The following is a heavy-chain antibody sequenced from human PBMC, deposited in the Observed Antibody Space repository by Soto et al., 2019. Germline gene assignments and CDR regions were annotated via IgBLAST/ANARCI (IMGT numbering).Heavy chain of an antibody. CDR3: ATGVVPAAMPTSDSYFDL. J-gene: IGHJ2*01. Sequence: GASVKVSCKVSGYTLTELSMHWVRQAPGKGLEWMGGFDPEDGETIYAQKFQGRVTMTEDTSTDTAYMELSSLRSEDTAVYYSATGVVPAAMPTSDSYFDLWGRGTLVTVSS. V-gene: IGHV1-24*01. CDR2: FDPEDGET. D-gene: IGHD2-2*01. CDR1: GYTLTELS.